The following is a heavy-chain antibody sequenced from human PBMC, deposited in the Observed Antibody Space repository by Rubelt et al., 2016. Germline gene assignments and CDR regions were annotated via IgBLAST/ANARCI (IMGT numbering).Heavy chain of an antibody. CDR2: IAPSDSYT. CDR1: GYSFTSYW. D-gene: IGHD3-10*01. CDR3: ARIPGSGSSEINWFDP. J-gene: IGHJ5*02. V-gene: IGHV5-10-1*03. Sequence: EVQLVQSGAEVKKPGESLRISCKGSGYSFTSYWISWVRQMPGKGLEWLGRIAPSDSYTSYSPSVQGHVTISADKSISTACLQWSSLKASDTAMYYCARIPGSGSSEINWFDPWGQGTLVTVSS.